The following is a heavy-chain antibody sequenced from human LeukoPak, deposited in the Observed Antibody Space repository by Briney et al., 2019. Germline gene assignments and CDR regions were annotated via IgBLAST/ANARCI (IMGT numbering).Heavy chain of an antibody. CDR2: ISSSSSYI. Sequence: GGSLRLSRAASGFTFSSYSMNWVRQAPGKGLEWVSSISSSSSYIYYADSVKGRFTISRDNAKNSLYLQMNSLRAEDTAVYYCARDRSGPGGFDPWGRGTLVTVSS. CDR1: GFTFSSYS. J-gene: IGHJ5*02. V-gene: IGHV3-21*01. CDR3: ARDRSGPGGFDP. D-gene: IGHD6-19*01.